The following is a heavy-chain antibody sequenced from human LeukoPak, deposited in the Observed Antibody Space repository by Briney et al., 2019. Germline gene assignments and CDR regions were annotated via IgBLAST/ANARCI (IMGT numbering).Heavy chain of an antibody. V-gene: IGHV3-23*01. J-gene: IGHJ4*02. CDR1: GFTFSSYA. CDR2: ISGSGGST. Sequence: GGSLRLSCAASGFTFSSYAMSWVRQAPGKGLEWVSAISGSGGSTYYADSVKGRFTISRDNSKNTLYLQMNSLKTEDTAVYYCTTVYCTNGVCYPAWGQGTLVTVSS. CDR3: TTVYCTNGVCYPA. D-gene: IGHD2-8*01.